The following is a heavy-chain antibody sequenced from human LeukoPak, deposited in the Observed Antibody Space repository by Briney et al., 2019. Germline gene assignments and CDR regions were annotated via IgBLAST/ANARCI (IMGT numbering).Heavy chain of an antibody. CDR2: IKQDGSEK. J-gene: IGHJ1*01. D-gene: IGHD3-10*01. V-gene: IGHV3-7*01. Sequence: PGGSLRLSCAASGFTFSSYWMSWVRQAPGKGLEWVANIKQDGSEKYYVDSVKGRFTISRDNAKNSLYLQMNSLRAEDTAVYYCARDLPYCYGSGIYWGQGTLVTVSS. CDR3: ARDLPYCYGSGIY. CDR1: GFTFSSYW.